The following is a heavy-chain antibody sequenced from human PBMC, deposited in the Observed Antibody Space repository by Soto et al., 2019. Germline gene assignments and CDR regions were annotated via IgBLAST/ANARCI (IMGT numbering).Heavy chain of an antibody. D-gene: IGHD6-13*01. Sequence: SETLSLTCTVSGSPVSSYYWSWIRQSPGKGLEWIGQIYYSGSTKYKPSLKSRAAISVDTSKNQVSLRVNSVTAADTAVYFCARGHDSSSYSFFQYWGQGTLVTVSS. CDR3: ARGHDSSSYSFFQY. CDR2: IYYSGST. V-gene: IGHV4-59*02. J-gene: IGHJ1*01. CDR1: GSPVSSYY.